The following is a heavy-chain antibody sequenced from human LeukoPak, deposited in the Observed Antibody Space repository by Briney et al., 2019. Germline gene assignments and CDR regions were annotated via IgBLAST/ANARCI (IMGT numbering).Heavy chain of an antibody. CDR1: GGSISSYY. CDR2: IYYSGST. D-gene: IGHD1-1*01. V-gene: IGHV4-59*01. CDR3: ARDKYRWNDGSYGMDA. Sequence: SETLSLTCTVSGGSISSYYWSWIRQPPGKGLEWIGYIYYSGSTNYNPSLKSRVTISVDTSKNQFSLKLSSVTAADTAVYYCARDKYRWNDGSYGMDAWGQGTTVTVSS. J-gene: IGHJ6*02.